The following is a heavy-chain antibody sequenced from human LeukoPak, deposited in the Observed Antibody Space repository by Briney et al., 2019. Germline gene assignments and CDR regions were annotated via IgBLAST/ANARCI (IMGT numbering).Heavy chain of an antibody. CDR3: ARDPVVRGVITYYFDY. CDR1: GITFSTYS. D-gene: IGHD3-10*01. V-gene: IGHV3-21*01. Sequence: GGSLRLSCAASGITFSTYSMKWVRQAPGKGLEWVSSISSSSSYIYYADSVKGRFTISRDNAKNSLYLQMNSLRAEDTAVYYCARDPVVRGVITYYFDYWGQGTLVTVSS. CDR2: ISSSSSYI. J-gene: IGHJ4*02.